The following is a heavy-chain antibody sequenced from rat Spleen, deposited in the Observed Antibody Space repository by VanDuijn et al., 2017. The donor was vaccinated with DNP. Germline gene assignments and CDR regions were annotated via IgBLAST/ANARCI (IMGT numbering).Heavy chain of an antibody. D-gene: IGHD1-6*01. CDR2: ISPSAGST. CDR1: GFTFSKYD. Sequence: EVQLVESGGDLVQPGRSLKLSCAASGFTFSKYDMAWVRQAPTKGLEWVASISPSAGSTYYRDSVKGRFTVSRDYAKSTLYLQMDSLRSEDTATYYCVKRAPGNYYYGGYFDYWGQGVMVTVSS. CDR3: VKRAPGNYYYGGYFDY. J-gene: IGHJ2*01. V-gene: IGHV5-25*01.